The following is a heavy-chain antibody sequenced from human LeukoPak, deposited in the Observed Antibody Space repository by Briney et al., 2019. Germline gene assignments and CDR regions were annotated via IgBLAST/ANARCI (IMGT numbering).Heavy chain of an antibody. D-gene: IGHD3-10*01. V-gene: IGHV4-61*02. CDR1: GGSISSGSYY. J-gene: IGHJ4*02. Sequence: SETLSLTCTVSGGSISSGSYYWSWIRQPAGKGLEWIGRIYTSGSTNYNPSLKSRVTISLDTSKNHFSLKLSSVTAADTAVYYCARHYGSGSSWVDYWGQGTLVTVSS. CDR3: ARHYGSGSSWVDY. CDR2: IYTSGST.